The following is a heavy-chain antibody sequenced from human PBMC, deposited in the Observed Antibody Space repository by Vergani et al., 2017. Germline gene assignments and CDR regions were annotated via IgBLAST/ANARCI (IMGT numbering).Heavy chain of an antibody. CDR3: ASGPYGSGLXYFDY. CDR2: IYYSGST. CDR1: GGSISSSSYY. J-gene: IGHJ4*02. D-gene: IGHD3-10*01. V-gene: IGHV4-39*01. Sequence: QLQLQESGPGLVKPSETLSLTCTVSGGSISSSSYYWGWIRQPPGKGLEWIGSIYYSGSTYYNPSLKSRVTISVDTSKNHFSLKLSSVTAADTAGYYCASGPYGSGLXYFDYWGQGTLVTVSS.